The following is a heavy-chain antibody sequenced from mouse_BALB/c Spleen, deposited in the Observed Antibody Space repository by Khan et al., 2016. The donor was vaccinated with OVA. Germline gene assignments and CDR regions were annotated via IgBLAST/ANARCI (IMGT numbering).Heavy chain of an antibody. CDR3: AKFTPDYYSMDY. Sequence: VQLKESGPGLVAPSQSLAITCTVSGFSLTSYGVNWVRQPPGKGLEWLGVIWGDGSTNYHSTLIFRLIISKDNSKSQVFLKLNSLQTDDTATYFCAKFTPDYYSMDYWGQGTSVTVSS. D-gene: IGHD1-1*01. CDR2: IWGDGST. J-gene: IGHJ4*01. V-gene: IGHV2-3*01. CDR1: GFSLTSYG.